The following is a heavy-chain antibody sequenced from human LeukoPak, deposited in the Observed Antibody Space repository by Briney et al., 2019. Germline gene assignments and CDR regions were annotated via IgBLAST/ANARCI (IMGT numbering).Heavy chain of an antibody. D-gene: IGHD2-2*01. J-gene: IGHJ4*02. V-gene: IGHV1-3*01. CDR2: INAGNGNT. Sequence: GASVKVSCEASGYTFTSYAMHWVRQAPGQRLEWMGWINAGNGNTKYSQKFQGRVTITRDTSASTAYMELSSLRSEDTAVYYCARGTTTRSTAPGYWGQGTLVTVSS. CDR3: ARGTTTRSTAPGY. CDR1: GYTFTSYA.